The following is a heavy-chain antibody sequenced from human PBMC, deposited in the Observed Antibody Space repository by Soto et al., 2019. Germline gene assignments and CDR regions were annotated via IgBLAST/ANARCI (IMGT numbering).Heavy chain of an antibody. V-gene: IGHV3-11*06. CDR3: ARGGGPDYYYGMDV. CDR2: ISSSSSYT. CDR1: GFTFSDYY. D-gene: IGHD2-15*01. J-gene: IGHJ6*02. Sequence: GGSLRLSCAASGFTFSDYYMSWIRQAPGKGLEWVSYISSSSSYTNYADSVKGRFTISRDNAKNSLYLQMNSLRAEDTAVYYCARGGGPDYYYGMDVWGQGTTVTVSS.